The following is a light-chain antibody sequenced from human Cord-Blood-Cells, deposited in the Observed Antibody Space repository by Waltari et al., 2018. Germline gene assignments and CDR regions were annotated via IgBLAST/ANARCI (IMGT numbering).Light chain of an antibody. V-gene: IGKV1-33*01. CDR3: QQYDNLLT. J-gene: IGKJ5*01. CDR1: QDISNY. Sequence: DIQMTQSPSSLSASVGDRVTITCQASQDISNYLKWYQQKPGKAPKLLIYDASNLETGVPSRFSGSGSGTDFTFTISSLQPDDIATYYCQQYDNLLTFGQGTRLEIK. CDR2: DAS.